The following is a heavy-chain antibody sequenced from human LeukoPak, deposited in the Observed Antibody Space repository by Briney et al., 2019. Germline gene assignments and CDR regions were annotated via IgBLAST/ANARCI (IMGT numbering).Heavy chain of an antibody. CDR2: TSSSSNSI. Sequence: GGSLRLSCVASGFTFGSYSMNWVRHAPGKGLEWGSYTSSSSNSIYYADSVKGPFIIKRDDGKNSMYLQMTSQRDADTAVYVCVRDVRGGQSAWGQGTLVTVSS. CDR3: VRDVRGGQSA. CDR1: GFTFGSYS. V-gene: IGHV3-48*02. J-gene: IGHJ5*02. D-gene: IGHD3-10*02.